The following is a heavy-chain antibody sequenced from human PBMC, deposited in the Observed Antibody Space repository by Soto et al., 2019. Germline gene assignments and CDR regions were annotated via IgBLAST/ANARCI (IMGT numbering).Heavy chain of an antibody. Sequence: ASVKVSCKASGYTFTSYDINWVRQATGQGLEWMGWMNPNSGNTGYAQKFQGRVTMTRNTSISTAYMELSSLRSEDTAVYYCARVGTDYYGSASLNYYYYGMDVRGQGTTVTVA. J-gene: IGHJ6*02. D-gene: IGHD3-10*01. CDR2: MNPNSGNT. CDR3: ARVGTDYYGSASLNYYYYGMDV. CDR1: GYTFTSYD. V-gene: IGHV1-8*01.